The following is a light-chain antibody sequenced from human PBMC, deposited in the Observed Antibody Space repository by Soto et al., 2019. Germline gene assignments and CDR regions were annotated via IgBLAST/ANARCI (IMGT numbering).Light chain of an antibody. CDR1: QSVTGTN. Sequence: PGGGGTPSCRASQSVTGTNLAWYQQRAGQAPRLLIYDSSNRATGVPVRFSGSGSGTVFTLTIGSLEPEDSAVYYCQQRKNWPPITFGQGTRLEI. J-gene: IGKJ5*01. CDR3: QQRKNWPPIT. CDR2: DSS. V-gene: IGKV3-11*01.